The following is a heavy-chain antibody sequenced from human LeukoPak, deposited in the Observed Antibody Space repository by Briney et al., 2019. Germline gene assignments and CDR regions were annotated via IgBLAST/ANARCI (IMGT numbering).Heavy chain of an antibody. V-gene: IGHV4-59*01. D-gene: IGHD2-21*02. CDR1: GGSISSYY. Sequence: SETLSLTCTVSGGSISSYYWSWIRQPPGKGLEWIGYFYYSGSTNYNPSLKSRVTISVDTSKNQFSLKLSSVTAADTAVYYCARVVPIVVVTPIPYYFDYWGQGTLVTVSS. CDR2: FYYSGST. CDR3: ARVVPIVVVTPIPYYFDY. J-gene: IGHJ4*02.